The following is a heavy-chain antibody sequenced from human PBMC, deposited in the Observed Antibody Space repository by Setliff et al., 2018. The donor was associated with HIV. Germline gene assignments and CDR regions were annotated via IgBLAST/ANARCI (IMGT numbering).Heavy chain of an antibody. CDR1: GGSFSTYY. Sequence: SETLSLTCTVSGGSFSTYYWSWIRQPAGEGLEYIGRVHSTGTTIYNPSLKSRVTMSVDTSKNQLSLKLRSVTAADTAVYYCARARITMTGGRLEPYAFDRWGQGTKVTV. CDR2: VHSTGTT. CDR3: ARARITMTGGRLEPYAFDR. V-gene: IGHV4-4*07. D-gene: IGHD3-22*01. J-gene: IGHJ3*01.